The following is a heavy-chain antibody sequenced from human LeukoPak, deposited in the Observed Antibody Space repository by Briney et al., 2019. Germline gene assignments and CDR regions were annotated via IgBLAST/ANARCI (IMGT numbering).Heavy chain of an antibody. Sequence: PGGSLRLSCAASGFTFSGYGIHWVRQPPGKGLEWIGSIYYSGSTYYNPSLKSRVTISVDTSKNQFSLKLSSVTAADTAFYYCARGKGVAIFGVVRPHRPYYMDVWGKGTTVTVSS. J-gene: IGHJ6*03. CDR1: GFTFSGYG. CDR2: IYYSGST. V-gene: IGHV4-38-2*01. CDR3: ARGKGVAIFGVVRPHRPYYMDV. D-gene: IGHD3-3*01.